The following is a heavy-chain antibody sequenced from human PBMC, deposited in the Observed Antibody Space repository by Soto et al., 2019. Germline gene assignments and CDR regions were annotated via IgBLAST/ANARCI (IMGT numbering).Heavy chain of an antibody. J-gene: IGHJ4*02. CDR1: GFTFSSYG. CDR3: AKAVGAVVVTYFDY. Sequence: PGGSLRLSCAASGFTFSSYGMHWVRQAPGKGLEWVAVISYDGSNKYYADSVKGRFTISRDNSKNTLYLQMNSLRAEDTAVYYCAKAVGAVVVTYFDYWGQGT. D-gene: IGHD2-21*02. V-gene: IGHV3-30*18. CDR2: ISYDGSNK.